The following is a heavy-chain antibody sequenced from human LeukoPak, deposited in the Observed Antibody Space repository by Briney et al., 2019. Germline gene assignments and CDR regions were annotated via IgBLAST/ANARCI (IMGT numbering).Heavy chain of an antibody. CDR1: GFTFSSYW. J-gene: IGHJ4*02. V-gene: IGHV3-7*01. CDR2: IKQDGSEK. Sequence: GGSLRLSCAASGFTFSSYWMSWVRQAPGKGLEWVANIKQDGSEKYYVDSAKGRFTISRDNAKNSLYLQMNSLRAEDTAVYYCARGRPYRITMVRGVIIYWGQGTLVTVSS. D-gene: IGHD3-10*01. CDR3: ARGRPYRITMVRGVIIY.